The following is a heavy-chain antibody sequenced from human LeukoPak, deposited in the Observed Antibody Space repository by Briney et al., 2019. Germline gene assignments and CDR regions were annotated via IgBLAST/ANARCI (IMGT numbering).Heavy chain of an antibody. D-gene: IGHD3-10*01. Sequence: PSETLSLTCTVSGGSISSYYWSWIRQPPGKGLEWIGYIYYSGSTNYNPSLKSRVTISVDTSKNQSSLKLSSVTAADTAVYFCARALDYYGSGSLYYYMDVWGKGTTVTISS. CDR3: ARALDYYGSGSLYYYMDV. V-gene: IGHV4-59*01. CDR1: GGSISSYY. CDR2: IYYSGST. J-gene: IGHJ6*03.